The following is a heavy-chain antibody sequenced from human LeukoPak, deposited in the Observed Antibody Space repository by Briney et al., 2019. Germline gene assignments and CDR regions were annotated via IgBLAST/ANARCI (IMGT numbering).Heavy chain of an antibody. CDR2: IIPILGIA. CDR1: GGTFSSYA. D-gene: IGHD6-19*01. CDR3: ARSQWRTAYFDL. Sequence: ASVKVSCKASGGTFSSYAISWVRQAPGQGLEWMGRIIPILGIANYAQKFQGRVTITADKSTSTAYMELSSLRSEDTAVYYCARSQWRTAYFDLWGRGTLVTVSS. J-gene: IGHJ2*01. V-gene: IGHV1-69*04.